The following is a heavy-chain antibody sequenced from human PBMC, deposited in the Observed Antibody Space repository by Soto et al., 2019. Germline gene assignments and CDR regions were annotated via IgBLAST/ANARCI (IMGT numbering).Heavy chain of an antibody. V-gene: IGHV4-39*01. CDR3: ARDYFDSSDYTTNWFEP. Sequence: SETLSLTCSVSGDSISNSRFYWAWIRQPPGEGLEWIGSIYHTGNAYYNPSLKSRVTIFVDTSKNQFSLKLTSVTAADTSFYYFARDYFDSSDYTTNWFEPWGQGTLVTVSS. CDR2: IYHTGNA. D-gene: IGHD3-22*01. J-gene: IGHJ5*02. CDR1: GDSISNSRFY.